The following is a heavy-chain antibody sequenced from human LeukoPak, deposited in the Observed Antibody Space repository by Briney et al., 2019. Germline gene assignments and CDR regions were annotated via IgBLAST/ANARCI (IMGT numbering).Heavy chain of an antibody. CDR1: GGSFSGTTYY. Sequence: SETLSLICNVSGGSFSGTTYYGAWIRQPPGKGLEWIVSIHYTGSTYYNPSLSSRVALFGDTSTKQFSLRLNTVTAADTAVYYRAKHESGSSVWFDPWGQGTLVTVSS. CDR3: AKHESGSSVWFDP. D-gene: IGHD6-6*01. CDR2: IHYTGST. V-gene: IGHV4-39*01. J-gene: IGHJ5*02.